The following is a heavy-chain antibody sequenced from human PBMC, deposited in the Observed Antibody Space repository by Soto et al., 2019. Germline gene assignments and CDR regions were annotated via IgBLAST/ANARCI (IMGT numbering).Heavy chain of an antibody. CDR1: GFTFSSYA. V-gene: IGHV3-30-3*01. J-gene: IGHJ6*02. Sequence: GGSLRLSCAASGFTFSSYAMHWVRQAPGKGLEWVAVISYDGSNKYYADSVKGRFTISRDNSKNTLYPQMNSLRAEDTAVYYCARVAAEAAAGTYYYYGMDVWGQGTTVTVSS. CDR3: ARVAAEAAAGTYYYYGMDV. D-gene: IGHD6-13*01. CDR2: ISYDGSNK.